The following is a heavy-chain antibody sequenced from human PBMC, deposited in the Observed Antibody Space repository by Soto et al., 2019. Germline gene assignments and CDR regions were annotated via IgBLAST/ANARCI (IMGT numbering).Heavy chain of an antibody. CDR3: ARGGGSWFDP. V-gene: IGHV1-3*01. CDR1: GYTFTSYA. Sequence: ASVKVSFKASGYTFTSYAMHWVRQAPGQRLEWMGWINAGNGNTKYSQKFQGRVTITRDTSASTAYMELSSLRSEDTAVYYCARGGGSWFDPWAREPWSPSPQ. J-gene: IGHJ5*02. CDR2: INAGNGNT. D-gene: IGHD1-26*01.